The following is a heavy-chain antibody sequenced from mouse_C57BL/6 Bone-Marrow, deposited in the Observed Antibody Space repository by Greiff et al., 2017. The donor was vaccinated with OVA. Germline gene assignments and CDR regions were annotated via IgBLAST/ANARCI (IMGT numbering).Heavy chain of an antibody. J-gene: IGHJ3*01. V-gene: IGHV1-20*01. Sequence: EVQLQQSGPELVKPGDSVKISCKASGYSFTGYFMNWVMQSHGKSLEWIGRINPYNGDTFYNQKFKGKATLTVDKSSSTAHMELRSLTSEDSAVYYCARAYYSNFRAFAYWGQGTLVTVSA. CDR2: INPYNGDT. CDR1: GYSFTGYF. D-gene: IGHD2-5*01. CDR3: ARAYYSNFRAFAY.